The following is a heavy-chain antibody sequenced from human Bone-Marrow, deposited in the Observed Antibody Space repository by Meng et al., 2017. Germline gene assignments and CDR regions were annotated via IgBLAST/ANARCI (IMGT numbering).Heavy chain of an antibody. CDR1: GFTFSDYY. Sequence: GESLKISCAASGFTFSDYYMSWVRQAPGKGLEWVSAISSSGSTIYYADSVKGRFTISRDNAKNSLYLQMNSLRAEDTAVYYCARDAPGWELGAGMDVWGQGTTVTVSS. CDR3: ARDAPGWELGAGMDV. CDR2: ISSSGSTI. V-gene: IGHV3-11*01. D-gene: IGHD1-26*01. J-gene: IGHJ6*02.